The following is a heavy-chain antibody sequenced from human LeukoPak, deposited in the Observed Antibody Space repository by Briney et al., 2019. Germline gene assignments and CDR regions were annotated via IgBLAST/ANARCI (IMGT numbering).Heavy chain of an antibody. CDR2: IGIRSDT. CDR1: GFTFIDYD. Sequence: GGSLRPSCAASGFTFIDYDMDWVRQVTGKGLGWVLVIGIRSDTHYSGSVKGRFTISRENAESSLYLQMNSLRAEDTAVYYCARGGIQVSGIDEFDYWGQGTLVTDSS. J-gene: IGHJ4*01. CDR3: ARGGIQVSGIDEFDY. D-gene: IGHD6-19*01. V-gene: IGHV3-13*01.